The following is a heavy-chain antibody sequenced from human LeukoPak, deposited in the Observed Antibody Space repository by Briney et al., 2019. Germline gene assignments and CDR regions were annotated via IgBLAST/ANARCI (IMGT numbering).Heavy chain of an antibody. J-gene: IGHJ5*02. Sequence: GGSLILSCAASGFTFSSYAMSWVRQAPGKGLEWVSAISGSGGSTYYADSVKGRFTISRDNSKNTLYLQMNSLRAEDTAVYYCAKDQFSSGLNWFDPWGQGTLVTVSS. D-gene: IGHD6-19*01. CDR2: ISGSGGST. CDR3: AKDQFSSGLNWFDP. CDR1: GFTFSSYA. V-gene: IGHV3-23*01.